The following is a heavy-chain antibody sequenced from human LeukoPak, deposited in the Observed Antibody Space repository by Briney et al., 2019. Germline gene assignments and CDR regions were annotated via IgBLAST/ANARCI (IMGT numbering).Heavy chain of an antibody. D-gene: IGHD1-26*01. J-gene: IGHJ4*02. Sequence: KPSETLSLTCAVYGASFSGYYWSWIRQPPGKGLEWIGEINHSGSTNYNPSLKSRVTISVDTSKNQFSLKLSSVTAADTAVYYCARGGGSGTHSDYWGQGTLVTVSS. CDR2: INHSGST. CDR3: ARGGGSGTHSDY. CDR1: GASFSGYY. V-gene: IGHV4-34*01.